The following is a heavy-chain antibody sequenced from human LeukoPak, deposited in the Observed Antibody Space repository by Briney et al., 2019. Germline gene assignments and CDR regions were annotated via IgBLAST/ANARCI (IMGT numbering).Heavy chain of an antibody. V-gene: IGHV1-3*01. CDR2: INAGNGNT. Sequence: ASVKVSCKASGYTFTSYAMHWVRQAPGQRLEWMGWINAGNGNTKYSQKFQGRVTITRDTSASTAYMELSSLRSEDTAVYYCAREGSGWESFDYWGQGTLVTVSS. CDR3: AREGSGWESFDY. CDR1: GYTFTSYA. D-gene: IGHD6-19*01. J-gene: IGHJ4*02.